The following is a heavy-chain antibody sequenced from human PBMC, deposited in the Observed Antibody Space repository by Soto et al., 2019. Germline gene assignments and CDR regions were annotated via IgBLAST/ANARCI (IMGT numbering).Heavy chain of an antibody. D-gene: IGHD2-15*01. CDR3: ARGVVVVAATFDY. Sequence: ETLSLTCTVSGGSVSSGSYYWSWIRQPPGKGLEWIGYIYYSGSTNYNPSLKSRVTISVDTSKNQFSLKLSSVTAADTAVYYCARGVVVVAATFDYSGQGTLVPVSS. CDR2: IYYSGST. J-gene: IGHJ4*02. CDR1: GGSVSSGSYY. V-gene: IGHV4-61*01.